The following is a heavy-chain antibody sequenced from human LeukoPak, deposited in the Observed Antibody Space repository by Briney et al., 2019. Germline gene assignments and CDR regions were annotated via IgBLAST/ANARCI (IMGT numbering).Heavy chain of an antibody. Sequence: TSETLSLTCTVSGGSISSSSYYWAWIRQPPGKGLEWIGTIYYSGSTYYNPSLKSRGTMSVDTSKNQFSLKLSSVTAADTAVYHCARRVSRGGTFDYWGQGTLVTVSS. CDR1: GGSISSSSYY. CDR3: ARRVSRGGTFDY. J-gene: IGHJ4*02. CDR2: IYYSGST. V-gene: IGHV4-39*07. D-gene: IGHD3-10*01.